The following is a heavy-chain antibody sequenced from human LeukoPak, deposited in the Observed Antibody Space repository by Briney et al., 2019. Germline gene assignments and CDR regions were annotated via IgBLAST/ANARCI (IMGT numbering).Heavy chain of an antibody. D-gene: IGHD3-10*01. CDR3: ARAQGVMVRGVTPQYYFDY. V-gene: IGHV3-7*01. CDR2: IKQDGSEK. J-gene: IGHJ4*02. CDR1: GGSLSTFY. Sequence: ETLSLTCTVSGGSLSTFYWSWIRQPQGKGLEWVANIKQDGSEKYYVDSVKGRFTISRDNAKNSLYLQMNSLRAEDTAAYYCARAQGVMVRGVTPQYYFDYWGQGTLVTVSS.